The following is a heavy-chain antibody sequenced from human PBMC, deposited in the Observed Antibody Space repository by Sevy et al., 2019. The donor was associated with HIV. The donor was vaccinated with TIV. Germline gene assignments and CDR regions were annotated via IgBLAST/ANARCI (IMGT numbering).Heavy chain of an antibody. CDR2: TYYRSKWYN. J-gene: IGHJ4*02. Sequence: SQTLSLTCDISGDSVSSNSAAWNWIRQSPSRGLEWLGRTYYRSKWYNDYAVSVKSRITINPDTSKNQFSLQLNSVTPEDTAVYYCAREPLGYCSSTSCPGHFDYWGQGTLVTVSS. D-gene: IGHD2-2*01. V-gene: IGHV6-1*01. CDR1: GDSVSSNSAA. CDR3: AREPLGYCSSTSCPGHFDY.